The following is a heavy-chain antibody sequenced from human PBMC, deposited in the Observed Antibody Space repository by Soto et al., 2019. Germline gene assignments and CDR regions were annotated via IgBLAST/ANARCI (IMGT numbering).Heavy chain of an antibody. J-gene: IGHJ6*02. CDR3: ARGTTLAIFDYGMDV. CDR1: GFTFSSYA. Sequence: QVQLEESGGGVVQPGRSLRLSCVGTGFTFSSYAMHWVRQAPGKGLEWVAVISNDGTNKYYADSVEGRITISRDNSKNTLYLLMHSLRSEDTAVYYCARGTTLAIFDYGMDVWGQGATVTVSS. D-gene: IGHD3-3*01. V-gene: IGHV3-30-3*01. CDR2: ISNDGTNK.